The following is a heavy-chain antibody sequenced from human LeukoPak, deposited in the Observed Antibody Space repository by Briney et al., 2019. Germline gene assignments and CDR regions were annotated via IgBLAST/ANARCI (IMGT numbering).Heavy chain of an antibody. D-gene: IGHD2-2*01. V-gene: IGHV4-61*02. Sequence: PSETLSLTCTVSGGSISSGSYYWSWIRQPAGKGLEWIGRFYTSGSTNYNPSLKSRVTISVDTSKNQFSLKLSSVTAADTAVYYCARHKFHPPYQRRPRYYYYMDVWGKGTTVTVSS. J-gene: IGHJ6*03. CDR3: ARHKFHPPYQRRPRYYYYMDV. CDR2: FYTSGST. CDR1: GGSISSGSYY.